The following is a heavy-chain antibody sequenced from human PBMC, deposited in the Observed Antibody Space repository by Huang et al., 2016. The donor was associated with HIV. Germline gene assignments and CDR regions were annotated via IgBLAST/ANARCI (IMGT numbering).Heavy chain of an antibody. J-gene: IGHJ3*02. D-gene: IGHD1-26*01. CDR2: RSKRSSNI. V-gene: IGHV3-48*02. Sequence: EVQLAESGGGSVQPGGSLRFSCAGAGFSFSSEGVNWVGQAPGRGLEWVAYRSKRSSNIYHADSVKGRFTISRDNVNNSLYLQMNSLRDEDTAVYYCVREWEIGAFDIWGRGTLVTVSS. CDR3: VREWEIGAFDI. CDR1: GFSFSSEG.